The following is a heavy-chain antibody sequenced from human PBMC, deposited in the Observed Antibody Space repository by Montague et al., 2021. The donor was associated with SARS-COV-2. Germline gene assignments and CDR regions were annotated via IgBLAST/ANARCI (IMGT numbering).Heavy chain of an antibody. CDR2: ISYGGIA. Sequence: SETLSLTRAVSGVSITSTNWWSLARQPPGKGLEWIGEISYGGIATYNPSLKSRATISMDRSRNLFSLKLSSVTAADTAIYYCAGKVLTVPADYWGQGTLVTVS. D-gene: IGHD4-11*01. V-gene: IGHV4-4*02. CDR1: GVSITSTNW. CDR3: AGKVLTVPADY. J-gene: IGHJ4*02.